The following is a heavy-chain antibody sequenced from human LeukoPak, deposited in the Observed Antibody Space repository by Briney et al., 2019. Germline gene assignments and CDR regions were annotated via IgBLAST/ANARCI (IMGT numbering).Heavy chain of an antibody. CDR3: ARDPPTKQQLVHPGDY. D-gene: IGHD6-13*01. Sequence: QPGGSLRLSCAASGFTFSSYGMHWVRQAPGKGLEWVSFTRDDGGNKYYADSVKGRFTISRDNSKNTLYLQMNSLRAEDTAVYYCARDPPTKQQLVHPGDYWGQGTLVTVSS. CDR2: TRDDGGNK. J-gene: IGHJ4*02. V-gene: IGHV3-30*02. CDR1: GFTFSSYG.